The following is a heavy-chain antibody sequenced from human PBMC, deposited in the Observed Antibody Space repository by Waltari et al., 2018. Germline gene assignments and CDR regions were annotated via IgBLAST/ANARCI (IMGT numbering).Heavy chain of an antibody. D-gene: IGHD5-12*01. Sequence: QLQLQESGPGLVQPSETLSLTCTVSRSSIRNTNYYCGWVRQPPGKGLEWIGSFYTSGTTYYNPSLKSRVTISVDTSNNQFSLKLNSVTAADTAVYYCVRGYPDIVATISDYWGQGTLVIVSS. J-gene: IGHJ4*02. V-gene: IGHV4-39*07. CDR2: FYTSGTT. CDR1: RSSIRNTNYY. CDR3: VRGYPDIVATISDY.